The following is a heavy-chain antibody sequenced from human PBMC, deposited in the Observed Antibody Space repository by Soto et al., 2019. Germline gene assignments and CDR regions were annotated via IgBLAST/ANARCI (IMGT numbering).Heavy chain of an antibody. Sequence: PGGSLRLSCAASGFPFSNHAMSWVRQAPGKGLEWVSGISDGGDLIYYADSVKGRFSMSRDNSENMLYLQMTNLRAEDTAIYFCAKGQGTGLAAKNFDFWGQGTLVTVSS. CDR2: ISDGGDLI. CDR3: AKGQGTGLAAKNFDF. V-gene: IGHV3-23*01. D-gene: IGHD2-15*01. CDR1: GFPFSNHA. J-gene: IGHJ4*02.